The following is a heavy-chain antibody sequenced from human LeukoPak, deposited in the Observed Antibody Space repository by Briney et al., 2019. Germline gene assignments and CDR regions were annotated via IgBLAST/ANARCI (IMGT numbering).Heavy chain of an antibody. Sequence: GGSLRLSCAASGFTFSHYDMHWVRQATGKGLEWVSAIGTAGDTHYSGSVKGRFTISRENAKNSLYLQMNSLRAEDTAVYHCARGGPSSSYDIRGQGTVVTVSS. V-gene: IGHV3-13*01. D-gene: IGHD6-13*01. CDR3: ARGGPSSSYDI. J-gene: IGHJ3*02. CDR2: IGTAGDT. CDR1: GFTFSHYD.